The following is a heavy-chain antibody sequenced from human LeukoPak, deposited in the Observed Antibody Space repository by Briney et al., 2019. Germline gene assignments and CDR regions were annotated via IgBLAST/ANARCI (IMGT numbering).Heavy chain of an antibody. J-gene: IGHJ4*02. V-gene: IGHV1-3*01. CDR2: INAGNGNT. D-gene: IGHD4-23*01. Sequence: GASVKVSCKASGYTFTSYAMHWVRQAPGQRLEWMGWINAGNGNTKYSQKFQGRVTITRDTSASTAYMELSSLRSEDTAGYYCARDRYGGNYFDYWGQGTLVTVSS. CDR3: ARDRYGGNYFDY. CDR1: GYTFTSYA.